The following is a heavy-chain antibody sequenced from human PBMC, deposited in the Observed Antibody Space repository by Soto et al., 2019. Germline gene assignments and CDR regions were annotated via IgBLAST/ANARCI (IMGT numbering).Heavy chain of an antibody. D-gene: IGHD3-3*01. Sequence: KPSETLSLTCTVSGGSISSGDYYWSWIRQPPGKGLEWIGYIYYSGSTYYNPSLKSRVTISVDTSKNQFSLKLSSVTAADTAVYYCARDRAIFGVVISYYYYGMDVWGQGTTVTVSS. CDR2: IYYSGST. J-gene: IGHJ6*02. V-gene: IGHV4-30-4*01. CDR1: GGSISSGDYY. CDR3: ARDRAIFGVVISYYYYGMDV.